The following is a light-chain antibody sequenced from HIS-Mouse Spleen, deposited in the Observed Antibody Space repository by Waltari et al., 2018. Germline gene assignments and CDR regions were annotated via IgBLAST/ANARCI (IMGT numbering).Light chain of an antibody. J-gene: IGLJ2*01. V-gene: IGLV3-21*03. Sequence: SYVLTQPPSVSVAPGKTARITCGGNNIGSKRVPWYQQKPGQAPVLVGYDDSDRPSGIPERFSGSNSGNTATLTISRVEAGDEADYYCQVWDSSSDHVVFGGGTKLTVL. CDR2: DDS. CDR3: QVWDSSSDHVV. CDR1: NIGSKR.